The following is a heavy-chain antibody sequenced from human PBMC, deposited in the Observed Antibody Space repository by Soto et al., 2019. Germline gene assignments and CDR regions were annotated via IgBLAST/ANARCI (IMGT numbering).Heavy chain of an antibody. V-gene: IGHV4-30-2*01. CDR2: IYHSGST. D-gene: IGHD4-17*01. J-gene: IGHJ6*02. CDR3: ARGTTVVTPSYYYYYYGMDV. CDR1: GGSISSGGYS. Sequence: SETLSLTCAVSGGSISSGGYSWSWIRRPPGKGLEWIGYIYHSGSTYYNPSLKSRVTISVDRSKNQFSLKLSSVTAADTAVYYCARGTTVVTPSYYYYYYGMDVWGQGTTVTVSS.